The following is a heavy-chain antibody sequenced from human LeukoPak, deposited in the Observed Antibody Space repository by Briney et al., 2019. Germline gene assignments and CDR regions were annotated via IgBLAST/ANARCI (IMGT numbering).Heavy chain of an antibody. CDR2: ISYDGSNK. Sequence: GGSLRLSCAASGFTFSSYGMHWVRQAPGKGLEWVAVISYDGSNKYYADSVKGRFTISRDNSKNTLYLQMNSLRAEDTAVYYCAKGNLWFGKEGYLDYWGQGTLVTVSS. J-gene: IGHJ4*02. D-gene: IGHD3-10*01. CDR3: AKGNLWFGKEGYLDY. CDR1: GFTFSSYG. V-gene: IGHV3-30*18.